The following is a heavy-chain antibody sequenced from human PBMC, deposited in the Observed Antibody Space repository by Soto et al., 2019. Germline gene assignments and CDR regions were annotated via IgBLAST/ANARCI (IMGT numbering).Heavy chain of an antibody. V-gene: IGHV3-23*01. J-gene: IGHJ6*02. CDR1: GFTFSSYA. CDR2: ISGDGSST. CDR3: ARDVLRLGELSTYYYGMDV. Sequence: PGGSLRLSCAASGFTFSSYAMSWVRQAPGKGLEWVSGISGDGSSTYYADSVKGRFTISRDNAKNTLYLQMNSLRAEDTAVYYCARDVLRLGELSTYYYGMDVWGQGTTVTVSS. D-gene: IGHD3-16*02.